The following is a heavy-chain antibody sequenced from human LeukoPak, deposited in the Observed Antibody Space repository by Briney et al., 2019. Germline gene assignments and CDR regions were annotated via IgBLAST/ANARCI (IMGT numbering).Heavy chain of an antibody. Sequence: GASVKVSCKASGYTFTSYDINWVRQATGQGLEWMGWMNPNSGNTGYAQKFQGRVAMTRNTSISTAYMELSSLGSEDTAVYYCARGAMTTVTTPHYWGQGTLVTVSS. CDR1: GYTFTSYD. CDR2: MNPNSGNT. D-gene: IGHD4-17*01. V-gene: IGHV1-8*01. J-gene: IGHJ4*02. CDR3: ARGAMTTVTTPHY.